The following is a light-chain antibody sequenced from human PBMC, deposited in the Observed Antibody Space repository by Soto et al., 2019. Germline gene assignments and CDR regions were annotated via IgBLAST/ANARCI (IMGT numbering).Light chain of an antibody. Sequence: DIQMTPAPSSLCACLGGRVTITCRSSQSISSYLNGYQQKPEKDHKLLIYAASSLQSEVTSRFRGSGSGTDFTLTISSRQPEDFATYHCQQSYSNPLTFGGGTKVDIK. J-gene: IGKJ4*01. V-gene: IGKV1-39*01. CDR1: QSISSY. CDR3: QQSYSNPLT. CDR2: AAS.